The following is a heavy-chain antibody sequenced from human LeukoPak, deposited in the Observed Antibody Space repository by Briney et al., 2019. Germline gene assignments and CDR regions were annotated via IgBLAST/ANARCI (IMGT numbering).Heavy chain of an antibody. J-gene: IGHJ3*02. CDR2: IRYDGDNK. Sequence: GGSLRLSCAASGFIFSSYGMHWVRQAPGKGLEWVAFIRYDGDNKYYADSVKGRFTISRDNSKNTLYLQMNSLRAEDTAVYYCARGGSYLSAFDIWGQGTMVTVSS. D-gene: IGHD1-26*01. CDR1: GFIFSSYG. V-gene: IGHV3-30*02. CDR3: ARGGSYLSAFDI.